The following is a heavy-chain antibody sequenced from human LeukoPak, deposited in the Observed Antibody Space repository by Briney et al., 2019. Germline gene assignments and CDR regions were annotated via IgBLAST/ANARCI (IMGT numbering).Heavy chain of an antibody. D-gene: IGHD7-27*01. CDR3: AKGRTGEL. CDR1: GFTFSIYD. V-gene: IGHV3-30*02. J-gene: IGHJ4*02. CDR2: IRYDESNK. Sequence: GGSLRLSCAASGFTFSIYDMHWVRQAPGKGLEWVAFIRYDESNKYYADSVKGRFTISRDNSKNTLYLQVNTLRAEDTAIYYCAKGRTGELWGQGALVTVSS.